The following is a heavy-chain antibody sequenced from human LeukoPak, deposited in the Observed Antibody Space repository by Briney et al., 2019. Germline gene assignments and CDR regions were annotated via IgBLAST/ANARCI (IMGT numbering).Heavy chain of an antibody. Sequence: SEAVSLTCTVSGGSISSYYWSWIRQPAGKGLEWIGRIYTSGSTNYNPSLKSRVTMSVDTSKNQFSLKLSSVTAADTAMYYCARGGTMGNANWFDPWGQGTLVTVSS. J-gene: IGHJ5*02. V-gene: IGHV4-4*07. CDR1: GGSISSYY. D-gene: IGHD3-16*01. CDR3: ARGGTMGNANWFDP. CDR2: IYTSGST.